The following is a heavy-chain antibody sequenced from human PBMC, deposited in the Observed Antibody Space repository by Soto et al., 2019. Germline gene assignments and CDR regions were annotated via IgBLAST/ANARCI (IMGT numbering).Heavy chain of an antibody. CDR2: IYSGGST. CDR3: ARDLAGRYYDIFDP. Sequence: EVQLVESGGGLVQPGGSLRLSCAASGFTVSSNYMSWVRQAPGKGLEWVSVIYSGGSTYYADSVKGRFTISRDNSTNALYLQMSSLRAEETAVYYCARDLAGRYYDIFDPWGQGTLVTVSS. J-gene: IGHJ5*02. D-gene: IGHD3-9*01. V-gene: IGHV3-66*01. CDR1: GFTVSSNY.